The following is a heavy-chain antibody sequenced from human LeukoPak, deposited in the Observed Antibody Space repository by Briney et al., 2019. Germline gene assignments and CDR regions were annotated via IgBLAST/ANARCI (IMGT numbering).Heavy chain of an antibody. CDR1: GFTFSNAW. V-gene: IGHV3-15*01. Sequence: GGSLRLSCAASGFTFSNAWMSWVRQAPGKGLEWVGRIKSKTDGGTTDYAAPVKGRFTISRDDSTKKMYMQMNSLKTEDTAVYSCPGIVGAMGGQGTLVTVSS. CDR2: IKSKTDGGTT. CDR3: PGIVGAM. J-gene: IGHJ4*02. D-gene: IGHD1-26*01.